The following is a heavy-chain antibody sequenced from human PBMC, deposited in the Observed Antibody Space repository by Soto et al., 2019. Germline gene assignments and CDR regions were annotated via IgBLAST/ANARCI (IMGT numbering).Heavy chain of an antibody. D-gene: IGHD2-15*01. J-gene: IGHJ6*02. CDR2: INHSGST. CDR3: AGKRYCSGGSCNPYYYYYGMDV. Sequence: QVQLQQWGAGLLKPSETLSLTCAVYGGSFSGYYWSWIRQPPGKGLEWIGEINHSGSTNYNPSLKSRVIISVDTSKNQFSLKLSSVTAADTAVYYCAGKRYCSGGSCNPYYYYYGMDVWGQGTTVTVSS. CDR1: GGSFSGYY. V-gene: IGHV4-34*01.